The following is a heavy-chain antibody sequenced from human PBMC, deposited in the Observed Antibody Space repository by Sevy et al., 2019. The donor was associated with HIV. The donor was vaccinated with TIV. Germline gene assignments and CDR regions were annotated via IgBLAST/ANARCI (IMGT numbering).Heavy chain of an antibody. CDR3: AREGDTVLVPTAVDAFDF. J-gene: IGHJ3*01. CDR1: GFSITSYW. Sequence: GGSLRLSCAGSGFSITSYWMHWVRQAPGKGLVWVSRIKTDGSSRDSADSVKGRFFISRDNAKNLVYLQMDSLRAEDTAVYYCAREGDTVLVPTAVDAFDFWGQGTMVTVSS. D-gene: IGHD2-2*01. V-gene: IGHV3-74*01. CDR2: IKTDGSSR.